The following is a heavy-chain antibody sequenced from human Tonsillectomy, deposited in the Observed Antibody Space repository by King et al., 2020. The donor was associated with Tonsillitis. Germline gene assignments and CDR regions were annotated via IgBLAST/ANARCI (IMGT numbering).Heavy chain of an antibody. CDR1: GYSFTSYW. CDR2: VYPGDSDT. V-gene: IGHV5-51*01. CDR3: ARFKTGRGAPDALDI. D-gene: IGHD3-10*01. Sequence: VQLVESGAEVKKPGESLKISCKGSGYSFTSYWIGWVRQMPGKGLEWMGIVYPGDSDTRYSPSFQGQVTISADMSISTAYLQWSSLKASDTAMYYCARFKTGRGAPDALDIWGQGTMVTVSS. J-gene: IGHJ3*02.